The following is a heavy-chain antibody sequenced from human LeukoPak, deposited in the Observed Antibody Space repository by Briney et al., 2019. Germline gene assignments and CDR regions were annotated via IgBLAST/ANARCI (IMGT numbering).Heavy chain of an antibody. J-gene: IGHJ4*02. V-gene: IGHV3-74*01. Sequence: PGGSLRLSCAVSGFSLRSYWMHWVRQAPGKGLVWVSRISGDGSTTNYADSVKGRFTISRDNAKNTVYLQMNSLRAEDTAVYYCARYSSSSGGASHYFDYWGQGTLVTVSS. CDR3: ARYSSSSGGASHYFDY. CDR2: ISGDGSTT. D-gene: IGHD6-6*01. CDR1: GFSLRSYW.